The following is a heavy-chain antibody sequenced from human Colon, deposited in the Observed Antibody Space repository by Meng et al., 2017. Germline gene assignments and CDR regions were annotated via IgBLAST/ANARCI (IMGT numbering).Heavy chain of an antibody. J-gene: IGHJ5*02. D-gene: IGHD5-12*01. V-gene: IGHV4-34*01. Sequence: VTLHEWGAGLLKPSGPLSLTCSFYGGSFSGYYWSWIRQPPGKGLEWIGEINHSGSTNCNPSLKSRVTISVDTSKNQFSLKLSSVTAADTAVYYCARGRYSGYLPWGQGTLVTVSS. CDR2: INHSGST. CDR3: ARGRYSGYLP. CDR1: GGSFSGYY.